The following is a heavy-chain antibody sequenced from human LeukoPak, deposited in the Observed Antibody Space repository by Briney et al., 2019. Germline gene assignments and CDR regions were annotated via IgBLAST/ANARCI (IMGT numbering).Heavy chain of an antibody. CDR1: GFTFSSYA. Sequence: PGGSLRLSCAASGFTFSSYAMSWVRQAPGKGLEWVSAISGSGGSTYYADSVKGRFTISRDNSKNTLYLQMNSLRAEDTAVYYCAKDVYCSGGSCYSDHYYYYGMDVWGQGTTVTVSS. J-gene: IGHJ6*02. CDR3: AKDVYCSGGSCYSDHYYYYGMDV. D-gene: IGHD2-15*01. CDR2: ISGSGGST. V-gene: IGHV3-23*01.